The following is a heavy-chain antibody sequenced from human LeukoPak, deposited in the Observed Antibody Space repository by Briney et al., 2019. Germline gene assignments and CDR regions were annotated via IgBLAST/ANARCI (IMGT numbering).Heavy chain of an antibody. Sequence: ASVKVSCKASGYTFTSYGISWVRQAPGRGLEWMGWISAYNGNTNYAQEVQGRVSMTTDTSTSTAYLELRSLRSDDTAVYYCARGGGLVPGTWFDPWGQGTLVTVSS. D-gene: IGHD6-19*01. V-gene: IGHV1-18*01. J-gene: IGHJ5*02. CDR1: GYTFTSYG. CDR3: ARGGGLVPGTWFDP. CDR2: ISAYNGNT.